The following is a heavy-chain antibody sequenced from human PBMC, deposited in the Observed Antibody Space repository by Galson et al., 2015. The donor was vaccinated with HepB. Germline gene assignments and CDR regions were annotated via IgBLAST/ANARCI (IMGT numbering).Heavy chain of an antibody. J-gene: IGHJ6*02. CDR1: GYSFTSYW. CDR3: ARRHYYGSGSYYYYYYYGMDV. CDR2: IYPGDSDT. Sequence: QSGAEVKKPGESLKISCKGSGYSFTSYWIGWVRQMPGKGLEWMGIIYPGDSDTRYSPSFQGQVTISADKSISTAYLQWSSLKASDTDMYYCARRHYYGSGSYYYYYYYGMDVWGQGTTVTVSS. D-gene: IGHD3-10*01. V-gene: IGHV5-51*01.